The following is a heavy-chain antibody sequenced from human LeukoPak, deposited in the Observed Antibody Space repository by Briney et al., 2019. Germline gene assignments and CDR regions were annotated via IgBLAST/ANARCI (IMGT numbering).Heavy chain of an antibody. D-gene: IGHD3-10*01. CDR1: GFNFNTYD. J-gene: IGHJ3*02. CDR3: ARGGFGPSDALDI. Sequence: GGSLRLSCAASGFNFNTYDMHWVRQAPGKGLEWVAIIRSDGSSKYVDSVKGRFTISRDNSENKLFLQMNSLRAEDTAVYYCARGGFGPSDALDIWGQGTMVTVSS. V-gene: IGHV3-30*02. CDR2: IRSDGSSK.